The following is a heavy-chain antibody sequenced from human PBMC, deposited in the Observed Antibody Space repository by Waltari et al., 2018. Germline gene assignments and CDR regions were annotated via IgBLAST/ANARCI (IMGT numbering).Heavy chain of an antibody. CDR1: VYTHSELS. Sequence: QVEVAQCGGGVEKCRDSGKVPCKVCVYTHSELSKHGVRQAPGKGLAWMGEISLSFSTPNYAQKVQGRFTITPDNSKSTAYMDLSSLRSEDTAVYYCARAVGIAACSYFDYWGQGTLVTVSS. CDR3: ARAVGIAACSYFDY. V-gene: IGHV1-24*01. D-gene: IGHD6-13*01. CDR2: ISLSFSTP. J-gene: IGHJ4*01.